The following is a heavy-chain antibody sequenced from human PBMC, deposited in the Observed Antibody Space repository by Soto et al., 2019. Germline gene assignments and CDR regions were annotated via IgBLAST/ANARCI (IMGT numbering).Heavy chain of an antibody. CDR3: ARELGEVWNGAVSYYYYYMDV. Sequence: QVQLVESGGGLVKPGGSLRLSCAASGFTFSDYYMSWIRQAPGKGLEWVSYISSSGSTIYYADSVKGRFTISRDNAKNSLYLQMNSLRAEDTAAYYCARELGEVWNGAVSYYYYYMDVWGKGTTVTVSS. V-gene: IGHV3-11*01. D-gene: IGHD1-1*01. CDR1: GFTFSDYY. CDR2: ISSSGSTI. J-gene: IGHJ6*03.